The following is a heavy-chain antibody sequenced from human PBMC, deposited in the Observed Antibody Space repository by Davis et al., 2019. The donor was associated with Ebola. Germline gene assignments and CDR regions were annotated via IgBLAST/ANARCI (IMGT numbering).Heavy chain of an antibody. Sequence: GESLKISCAASGFTFSSYAITWVRQAPGKGLQWVSTISGSAGRTYYADSVKGRFTISGNISKNTVYLQMNSLRVEDTAMYYCARSPEWEGYFQPWGQGTLVTVSS. J-gene: IGHJ1*01. V-gene: IGHV3-23*01. CDR3: ARSPEWEGYFQP. CDR2: ISGSAGRT. CDR1: GFTFSSYA. D-gene: IGHD1-26*01.